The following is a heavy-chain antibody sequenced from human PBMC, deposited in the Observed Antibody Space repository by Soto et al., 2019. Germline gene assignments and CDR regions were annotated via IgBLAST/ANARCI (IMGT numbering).Heavy chain of an antibody. CDR1: GGSISSSSYY. Sequence: PSETLSLTCTVSGGSISSSSYYWGWIRQPPGKGLEWIGSIYYSGSTYYNPSLKSRVTISVDTSKNQFSLKLSSVTAADTAVYYCATKFGTWSGYFNWFDPWGQGTLVTVSS. V-gene: IGHV4-39*01. CDR2: IYYSGST. CDR3: ATKFGTWSGYFNWFDP. D-gene: IGHD3-3*01. J-gene: IGHJ5*02.